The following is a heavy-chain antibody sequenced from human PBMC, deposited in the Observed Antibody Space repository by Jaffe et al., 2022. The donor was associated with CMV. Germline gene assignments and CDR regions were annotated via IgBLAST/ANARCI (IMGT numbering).Heavy chain of an antibody. J-gene: IGHJ6*03. CDR3: ATDWTSNSYFYHYMNV. D-gene: IGHD1-1*01. Sequence: QVQLVQSGDEVREPGASVKVSCKASGDTLSSHGVTWVRQAPGQRLEWVGWISTYSGRTDYAQKFQGRVAMSADISTNTAYMELISLRSDDTAVYYCATDWTSNSYFYHYMNVWGGGTTVTVSS. CDR2: ISTYSGRT. V-gene: IGHV1-18*04. CDR1: GDTLSSHG.